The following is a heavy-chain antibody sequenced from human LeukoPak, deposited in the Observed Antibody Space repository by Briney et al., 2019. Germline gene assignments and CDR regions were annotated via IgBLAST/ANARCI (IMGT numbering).Heavy chain of an antibody. D-gene: IGHD6-6*01. CDR3: AKDPSPSGYYFDY. CDR1: GFTFSSYG. Sequence: GGSLRLSCAASGFTFSSYGMHWVRQAPGKGLEWVAFIRYDGSNKYYADSVKGRFTISRYNSKNTLYLQMNSLRAEDTAVYYCAKDPSPSGYYFDYWGQGTLVTVSS. V-gene: IGHV3-30*02. J-gene: IGHJ4*02. CDR2: IRYDGSNK.